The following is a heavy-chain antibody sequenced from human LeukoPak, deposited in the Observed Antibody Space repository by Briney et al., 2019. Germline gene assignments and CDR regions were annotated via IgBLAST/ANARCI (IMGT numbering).Heavy chain of an antibody. CDR1: GFTFSSYG. Sequence: GGSLRLSCAASGFTFSSYGMHWVRQAPGKGLEWVAVISYDGSNKYYADSVKGRFTISRDNSKNTLYLQMNSLRAEDTAVYYCAKPSRGEVYYFDYWGQGTLVSVSS. D-gene: IGHD2-15*01. V-gene: IGHV3-30*18. CDR2: ISYDGSNK. J-gene: IGHJ4*02. CDR3: AKPSRGEVYYFDY.